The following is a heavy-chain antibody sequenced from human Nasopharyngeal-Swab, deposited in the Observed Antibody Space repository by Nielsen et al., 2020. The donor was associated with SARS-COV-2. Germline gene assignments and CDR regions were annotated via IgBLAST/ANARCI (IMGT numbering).Heavy chain of an antibody. J-gene: IGHJ4*02. V-gene: IGHV3-23*01. CDR3: ARYDDYYDSSGYAY. D-gene: IGHD3-22*01. Sequence: GESLKISCAASGFTFSTYAMYWVRQAPGKGLERVSVISGSGGSTYYADSVKGRFTISRDNSKNTLYLQMNSLRAEDTAVYYCARYDDYYDSSGYAYWGQGTLVTVSS. CDR1: GFTFSTYA. CDR2: ISGSGGST.